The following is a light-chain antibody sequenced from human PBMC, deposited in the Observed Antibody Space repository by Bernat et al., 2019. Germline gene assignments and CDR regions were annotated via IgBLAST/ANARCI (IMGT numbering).Light chain of an antibody. CDR3: QQRSNWPYT. Sequence: EIVLTQSPGTLSLSPGERATLSCRASQSVSTGYLAWYQQKPGQPPRPLIYGASSRATGIPDRFSASGSGTDFTFTISRLEPEDFAVYYCQQRSNWPYTFGQGTKLEIK. CDR1: QSVSTGY. V-gene: IGKV3D-20*02. J-gene: IGKJ2*01. CDR2: GAS.